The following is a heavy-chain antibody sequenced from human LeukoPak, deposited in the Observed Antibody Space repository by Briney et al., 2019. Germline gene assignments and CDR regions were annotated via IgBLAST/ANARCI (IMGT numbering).Heavy chain of an antibody. CDR2: ISSSGSTI. J-gene: IGHJ4*02. V-gene: IGHV3-48*03. Sequence: TGGSLRLSCAASGFTFSSYEMNWVRQAPGKGLEWVSYISSSGSTIYYADSVKGRFTISRDNAKNSLYLQMNSLRAEDTAVYYCAKSGTRSSWSPRVKTYFDYWGQGTLVTVSS. CDR1: GFTFSSYE. D-gene: IGHD6-13*01. CDR3: AKSGTRSSWSPRVKTYFDY.